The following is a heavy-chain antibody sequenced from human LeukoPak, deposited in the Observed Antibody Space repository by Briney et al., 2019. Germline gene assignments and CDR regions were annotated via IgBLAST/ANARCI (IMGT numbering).Heavy chain of an antibody. Sequence: GGSLRLSCAASGFTFSSFSMNWVRQAPGEGLEWVSYISSSSKTIYYADSVKGRFTISRDNAKNSLYLQMNSLRDEDTAVYYCARGGNTGFDYWGQGTLVTVSS. J-gene: IGHJ4*02. CDR2: ISSSSKTI. V-gene: IGHV3-48*02. CDR1: GFTFSSFS. CDR3: ARGGNTGFDY. D-gene: IGHD2-8*02.